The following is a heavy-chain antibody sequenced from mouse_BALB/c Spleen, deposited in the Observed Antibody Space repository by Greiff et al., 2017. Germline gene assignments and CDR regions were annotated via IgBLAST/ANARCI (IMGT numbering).Heavy chain of an antibody. CDR2: ISSCGSYT. Sequence: EVMLVESGGGLVKPGGSLKLSCAASGFTFSSYTMSWVRQTPGKRLEWVATISSCGSYTYYPDSVKGRYPISRDNAKNTLYLQMSSLKSEDTAMYYCRRGLRLTFWFAYWGQGTLVTVSA. V-gene: IGHV5-6-4*01. D-gene: IGHD1-2*01. CDR1: GFTFSSYT. CDR3: RRGLRLTFWFAY. J-gene: IGHJ3*01.